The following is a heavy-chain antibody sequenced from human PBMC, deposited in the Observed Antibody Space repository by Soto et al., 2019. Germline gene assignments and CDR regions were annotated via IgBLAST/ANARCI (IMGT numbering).Heavy chain of an antibody. CDR2: IWYDGSNK. D-gene: IGHD5-12*01. V-gene: IGHV3-33*01. J-gene: IGHJ4*02. Sequence: QVQLVESGGGVVQPGRSLRLSCAASGFTFSSYGMHWVRQAPGKGLEWVAVIWYDGSNKYYADSVKGRFTISRDNSKNTLYRQMNSLRAEDTAVYYCVSGSGYDFRVVDYFDYWGQGTLVTVSS. CDR3: VSGSGYDFRVVDYFDY. CDR1: GFTFSSYG.